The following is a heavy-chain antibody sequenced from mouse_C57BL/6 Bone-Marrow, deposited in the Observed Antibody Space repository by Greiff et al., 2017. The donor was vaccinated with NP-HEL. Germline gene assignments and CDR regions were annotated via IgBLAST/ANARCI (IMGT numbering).Heavy chain of an antibody. V-gene: IGHV1-81*01. CDR1: GYTFTSYG. D-gene: IGHD2-12*01. CDR2: IYPRSGNT. Sequence: QVQLKESGAELARPGASVKLSCKASGYTFTSYGISWVKQRTGQGLEWIGEIYPRSGNTYYNEKFKGKATLTADKSSSTAYMELRSLTSEDSAVYFCARYYSLYAIDYWGQGTSVTVSS. J-gene: IGHJ4*01. CDR3: ARYYSLYAIDY.